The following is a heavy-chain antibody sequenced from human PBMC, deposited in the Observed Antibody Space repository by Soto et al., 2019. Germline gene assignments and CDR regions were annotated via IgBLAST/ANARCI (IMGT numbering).Heavy chain of an antibody. D-gene: IGHD3-3*01. CDR2: INTGTGDT. Sequence: ASVKVSCKASGNSVTSYAVHWVRHAPGERLEWMGWINTGTGDTKSAQKFQGRVTITRDTSASTAYMELSRLTSEDTAIYYCARGAYDFWSGYQHLASWGQGSLVTVSS. CDR1: GNSVTSYA. CDR3: ARGAYDFWSGYQHLAS. J-gene: IGHJ4*02. V-gene: IGHV1-3*04.